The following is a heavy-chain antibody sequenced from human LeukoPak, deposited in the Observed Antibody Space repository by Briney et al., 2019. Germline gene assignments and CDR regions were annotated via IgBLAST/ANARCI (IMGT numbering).Heavy chain of an antibody. CDR3: ARREGGCSGGSCSWLFDP. Sequence: SETLSLTCTVSGGSISSYYWSWIRQPPGKGLEWIGYIYYSGSTNYNPSLKSRVTISVDTSKNQFSLKLSSVTAADTAVYYCARREGGCSGGSCSWLFDPWGQGTLVTVSS. J-gene: IGHJ5*02. D-gene: IGHD2-15*01. V-gene: IGHV4-59*08. CDR1: GGSISSYY. CDR2: IYYSGST.